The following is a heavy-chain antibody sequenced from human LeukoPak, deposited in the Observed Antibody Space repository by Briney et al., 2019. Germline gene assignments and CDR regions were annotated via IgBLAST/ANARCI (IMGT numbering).Heavy chain of an antibody. CDR2: IYSGGST. CDR3: ARESNGDYSDY. J-gene: IGHJ4*02. D-gene: IGHD4-17*01. CDR1: GGSISSYY. V-gene: IGHV4-59*01. Sequence: SETLSLTCTVSGGSISSYYWSWIRQPPGKGLEWIGYIYSGGSTSYNPSPKSRVTMSIDTSKNQFSLKVKSVTAADTAVYYCARESNGDYSDYWGQGTLVTVSS.